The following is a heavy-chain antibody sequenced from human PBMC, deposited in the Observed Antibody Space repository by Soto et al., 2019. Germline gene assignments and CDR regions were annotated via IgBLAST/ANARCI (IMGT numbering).Heavy chain of an antibody. D-gene: IGHD6-13*01. V-gene: IGHV3-9*01. J-gene: IGHJ5*02. Sequence: GGSLRLSCAASGFTFDDYAMHWVRQAPGKGLEWVSGISWNSGSIGYADSVKGRFTISRDNAKNSLYLQMNSLRAEDTALYYCAKDPGQQLVPGWFDPWGQGTLVTVSS. CDR1: GFTFDDYA. CDR2: ISWNSGSI. CDR3: AKDPGQQLVPGWFDP.